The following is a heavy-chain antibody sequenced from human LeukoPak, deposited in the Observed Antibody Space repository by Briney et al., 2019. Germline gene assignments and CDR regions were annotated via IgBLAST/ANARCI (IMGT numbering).Heavy chain of an antibody. Sequence: GGSLRLSCAASGFAFNSYDMQWVRQSPGQGLEWVTFIRYDGSDKYYVDSVEGRFTISRDNSKNTLYLQMNSLRAEDTAVYYCATSVTGYSSRFYYWGQGTLVTVSP. CDR1: GFAFNSYD. CDR2: IRYDGSDK. D-gene: IGHD6-19*01. CDR3: ATSVTGYSSRFYY. J-gene: IGHJ4*02. V-gene: IGHV3-30*02.